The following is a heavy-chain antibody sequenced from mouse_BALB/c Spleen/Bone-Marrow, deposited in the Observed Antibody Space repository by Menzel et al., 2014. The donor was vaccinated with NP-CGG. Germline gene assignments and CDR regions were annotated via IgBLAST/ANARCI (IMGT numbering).Heavy chain of an antibody. CDR2: ISSGSSTI. J-gene: IGHJ4*01. CDR3: ARGRPSYDGNLYAMDY. V-gene: IGHV5-17*02. Sequence: EVKLMESGGGLVQPGGSRKLSCAASGFTFSSFGMHWVRQAPEKGLEWVAYISSGSSTIYYADTVKGRFTISRDNPKNTLFLQMTRLRSEDTAMYYGARGRPSYDGNLYAMDYWGQGASVTVSS. D-gene: IGHD2-3*01. CDR1: GFTFSSFG.